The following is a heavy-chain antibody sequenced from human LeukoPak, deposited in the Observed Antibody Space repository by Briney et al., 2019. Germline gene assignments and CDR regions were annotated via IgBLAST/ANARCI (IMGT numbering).Heavy chain of an antibody. D-gene: IGHD6-19*01. CDR2: IYYSGST. Sequence: PSETLSLTCTVSGGSISSSSYYWGWIRQPPGKGLEWIGSIYYSGSTYYNPSLKSRVTISVDTSKNQFSLKLSSVTAADTAVYYCARDLRIAVAVLFDYWGQGTLVTVSS. J-gene: IGHJ4*02. V-gene: IGHV4-39*07. CDR1: GGSISSSSYY. CDR3: ARDLRIAVAVLFDY.